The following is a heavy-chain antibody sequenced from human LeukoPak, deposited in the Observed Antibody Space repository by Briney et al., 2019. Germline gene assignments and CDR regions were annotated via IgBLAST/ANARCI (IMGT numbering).Heavy chain of an antibody. D-gene: IGHD1-26*01. Sequence: ASVKVSCKASGYTFTGYYIHWVRQAPGQGLEWMGWINPNSAGTHYAQKFQGRVTMTRDTSISTAYMELSRLRSDDTAVYYCARGGVGATTYVWFDPWGQGTLVTVSS. CDR1: GYTFTGYY. V-gene: IGHV1-2*02. CDR2: INPNSAGT. J-gene: IGHJ5*02. CDR3: ARGGVGATTYVWFDP.